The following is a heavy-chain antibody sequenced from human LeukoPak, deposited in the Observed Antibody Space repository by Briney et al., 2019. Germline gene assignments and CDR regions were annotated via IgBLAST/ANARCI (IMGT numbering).Heavy chain of an antibody. CDR2: IYYSGST. Sequence: PSETLSLTCTVSGGSISSGGYYWSWIRQHPGKGLEWIGYIYYSGSTYYNPSLKSRVTISVDTSKYQFSLELSSVTAADTAVYYCARAQYTAMVTGWFDPWGQGTLVTVSS. J-gene: IGHJ5*02. CDR1: GGSISSGGYY. V-gene: IGHV4-31*03. D-gene: IGHD5-18*01. CDR3: ARAQYTAMVTGWFDP.